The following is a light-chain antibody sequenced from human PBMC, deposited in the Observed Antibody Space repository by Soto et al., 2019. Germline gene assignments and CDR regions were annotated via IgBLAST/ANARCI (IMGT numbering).Light chain of an antibody. CDR2: EVT. CDR3: GSYSSTDTPFV. Sequence: ALAQPSSVSGSPGQSITISCTGTSTDVGGYNYVSWYQHHSGKAPKLLIYEVTNRPSGISDRFSGSKSVNTASLTISGLQAEDESDYYCGSYSSTDTPFVFGTGTKVTVL. V-gene: IGLV2-14*01. CDR1: STDVGGYNY. J-gene: IGLJ1*01.